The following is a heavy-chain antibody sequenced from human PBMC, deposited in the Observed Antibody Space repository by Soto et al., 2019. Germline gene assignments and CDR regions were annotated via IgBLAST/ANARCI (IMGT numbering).Heavy chain of an antibody. D-gene: IGHD5-18*01. CDR3: ARTSEGYSDGYDYFDY. V-gene: IGHV4-59*01. Sequence: SETLSLTCTVSGGSISSYYWSWIRQPPGKGLEWIGYIYYSGSTNYNPSLKSRVTISVDTSKNQFSLKLSSVTAADTAVYYCARTSEGYSDGYDYFDYWGQGTLVTVSS. CDR2: IYYSGST. J-gene: IGHJ4*02. CDR1: GGSISSYY.